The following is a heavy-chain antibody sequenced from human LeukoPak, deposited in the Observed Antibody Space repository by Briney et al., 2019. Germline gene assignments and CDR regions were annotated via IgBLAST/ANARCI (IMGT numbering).Heavy chain of an antibody. J-gene: IGHJ4*02. CDR1: GGSISSSY. Sequence: SETLSLTCTVSGGSISSSYWSWVRQPPGKGLEWIGYIYYSGSTNNNPSFKSRVAISVDTPKNQFSLKLSSVTAADTAVYYCATWGIAVAGTFDYWGQGTLSPSPQ. D-gene: IGHD6-19*01. CDR3: ATWGIAVAGTFDY. CDR2: IYYSGST. V-gene: IGHV4-59*08.